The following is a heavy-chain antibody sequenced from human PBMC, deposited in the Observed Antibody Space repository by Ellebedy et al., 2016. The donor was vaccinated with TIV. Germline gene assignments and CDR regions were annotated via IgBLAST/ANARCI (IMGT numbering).Heavy chain of an antibody. CDR1: GASISSGGYS. V-gene: IGHV4-30-2*01. CDR3: ASGGYTYAFDN. J-gene: IGHJ4*02. CDR2: IYQSGSN. Sequence: MPSETLSLTCAVSGASISSGGYSSNWIRQPPGKGLAWIGYIYQSGSNYYNPSLNIRVTMSVDKSKNHFSLKLSSVTAADTAVYYCASGGYTYAFDNWGQGTLVTVSS. D-gene: IGHD5-18*01.